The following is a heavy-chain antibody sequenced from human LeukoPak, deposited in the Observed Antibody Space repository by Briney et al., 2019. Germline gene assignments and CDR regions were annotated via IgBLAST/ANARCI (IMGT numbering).Heavy chain of an antibody. J-gene: IGHJ4*02. Sequence: GESLKISCKGSGYSFTSYWIGWVRQMPGKGLEWMGIIYPGDSDTRYSPSFQGQVTISADKSIATAYLQWSSLKASDTAMYYCARGNHCGSISCALDYWGQGTLVTVSS. CDR1: GYSFTSYW. CDR3: ARGNHCGSISCALDY. D-gene: IGHD2-2*01. V-gene: IGHV5-51*01. CDR2: IYPGDSDT.